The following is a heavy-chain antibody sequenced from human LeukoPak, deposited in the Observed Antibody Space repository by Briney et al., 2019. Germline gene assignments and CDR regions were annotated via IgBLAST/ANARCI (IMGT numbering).Heavy chain of an antibody. D-gene: IGHD6-19*01. V-gene: IGHV4-61*02. CDR1: GGSISSGSYY. CDR2: IYISGST. CDR3: ARYEAVAGVFDS. Sequence: PSQTLSLTCTASGGSISSGSYYWSWIRQPAGKGLEWIGRIYISGSTNYNPSLKSRVTISVDTSKNQFSLRLSSVTAADTAVYYCARYEAVAGVFDSWGQGTLVTVSS. J-gene: IGHJ4*02.